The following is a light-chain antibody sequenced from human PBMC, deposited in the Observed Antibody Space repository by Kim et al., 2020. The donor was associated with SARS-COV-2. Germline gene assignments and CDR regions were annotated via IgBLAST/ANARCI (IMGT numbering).Light chain of an antibody. J-gene: IGLJ3*02. Sequence: LTQPHSVSESPWKTVTISCTRSSGSIASNYVQWYQQRPGSAPTTVIYDDNQRPSGVPDRFSGSIDSSSNSASLTISGLKTEDEADYYCQSYDSSIWVFGGGTQLTVL. CDR3: QSYDSSIWV. CDR1: SGSIASNY. V-gene: IGLV6-57*04. CDR2: DDN.